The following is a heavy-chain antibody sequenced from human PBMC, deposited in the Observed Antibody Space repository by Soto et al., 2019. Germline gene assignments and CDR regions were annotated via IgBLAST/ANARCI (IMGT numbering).Heavy chain of an antibody. D-gene: IGHD2-15*01. V-gene: IGHV1-18*01. Sequence: ASVKVSCKASGYTFTSYGTSWVRQAPGQGLDWMGWISAYNGNTKYAQDLQGRVTMTTDTSTSTGYMELRSLRSDDTAVYYCARFSGGSYNTYYFYYGMDVWGQGTTVTVSS. CDR2: ISAYNGNT. CDR3: ARFSGGSYNTYYFYYGMDV. CDR1: GYTFTSYG. J-gene: IGHJ6*02.